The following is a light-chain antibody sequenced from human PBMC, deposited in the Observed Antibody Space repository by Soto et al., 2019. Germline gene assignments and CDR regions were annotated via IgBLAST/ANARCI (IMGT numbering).Light chain of an antibody. CDR2: DVS. V-gene: IGLV2-11*01. Sequence: QSVLTQARSVSGFPGQSVTISCTGTSSDVGGYNYVSWYQQHPGKAPKLMIYDVSKRPSGVPDRFSGSKSGNTASLTISGLQAEDEADYYCCSYAGSYTFYVFGTGTKVTVL. J-gene: IGLJ1*01. CDR1: SSDVGGYNY. CDR3: CSYAGSYTFYV.